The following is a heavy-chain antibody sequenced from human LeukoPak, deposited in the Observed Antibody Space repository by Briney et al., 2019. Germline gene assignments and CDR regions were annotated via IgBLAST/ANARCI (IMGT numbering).Heavy chain of an antibody. CDR1: GYTFTGYY. CDR3: AGGYSSSWTQYDY. D-gene: IGHD6-13*01. CDR2: INPNSGGT. J-gene: IGHJ4*02. Sequence: ASVKVSCKASGYTFTGYYMHWVRQAPGQGLEWMGWINPNSGGTNYAQKFQGRVTMTRDTSISTAYMELSRLRSDDTAVYYCAGGYSSSWTQYDYWGQGTLVTASS. V-gene: IGHV1-2*02.